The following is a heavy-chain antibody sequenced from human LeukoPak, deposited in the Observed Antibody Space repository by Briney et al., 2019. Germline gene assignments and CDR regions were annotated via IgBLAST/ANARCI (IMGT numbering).Heavy chain of an antibody. CDR1: GFTFDDYA. CDR3: AKARYCSSTSCYWDY. V-gene: IGHV3-9*03. CDR2: ISWNSGSI. Sequence: PGGSLRLSCAASGFTFDDYAMHWVRQAPGKGLEWVSGISWNSGSIGYADSVKGRFTISRDNAKNSLYLQMNSLRAEDMALYYCAKARYCSSTSCYWDYWGQGTLVTVSS. D-gene: IGHD2-2*01. J-gene: IGHJ4*02.